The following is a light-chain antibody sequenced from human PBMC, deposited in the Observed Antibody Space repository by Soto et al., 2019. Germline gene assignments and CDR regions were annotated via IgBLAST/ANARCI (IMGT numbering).Light chain of an antibody. CDR1: NNDVGFYDF. CDR2: EVV. J-gene: IGLJ1*01. CDR3: KSYDGRKTYV. V-gene: IGLV2-8*01. Sequence: SGLTAPRSPSLPPFQAVSVLFRVPNNDVGFYDFVSWYQHHPGKAPRLIIYEVVQRPSGVPDRFSGSKSGNTASLTVSGLQAADEADYFCKSYDGRKTYVFGRGTKV.